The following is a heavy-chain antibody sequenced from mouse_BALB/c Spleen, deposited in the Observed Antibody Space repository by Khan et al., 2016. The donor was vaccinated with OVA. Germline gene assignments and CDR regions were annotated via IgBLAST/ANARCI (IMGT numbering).Heavy chain of an antibody. J-gene: IGHJ3*01. CDR2: INPDNDGT. D-gene: IGHD4-1*01. Sequence: VQLQQPGPELVKPGASVKMSCKASGYTFTNYVIHWVKQKPGQGLEWIGYINPDNDGTRFNENFKGKATLTSDKSSSTAYMELSSLTSEDSAVYYCAREASSWDVSFAYWGQGTLVTVSA. CDR3: AREASSWDVSFAY. V-gene: IGHV1S136*01. CDR1: GYTFTNYV.